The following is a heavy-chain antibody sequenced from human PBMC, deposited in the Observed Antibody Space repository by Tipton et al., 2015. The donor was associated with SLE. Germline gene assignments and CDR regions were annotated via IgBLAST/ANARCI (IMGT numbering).Heavy chain of an antibody. Sequence: VQLVQSGAEVKKPGESLKISCKGSGYSFTNYWIGWVRQMPGKGLEWMGIIHPGDSDTTYSPSFQGQVTISADKSVSTAYLQWSSLKASDTAMYYCARRSSSWTYWYFDLWGRGTLVTVSS. CDR2: IHPGDSDT. V-gene: IGHV5-51*03. CDR1: GYSFTNYW. D-gene: IGHD6-13*01. J-gene: IGHJ2*01. CDR3: ARRSSSWTYWYFDL.